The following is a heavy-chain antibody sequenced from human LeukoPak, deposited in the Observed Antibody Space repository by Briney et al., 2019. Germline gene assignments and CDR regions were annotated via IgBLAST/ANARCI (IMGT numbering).Heavy chain of an antibody. J-gene: IGHJ4*02. V-gene: IGHV3-15*01. D-gene: IGHD2-2*01. CDR1: GFTFSNAW. CDR2: IKSKTDGGTT. Sequence: GGSLRLSCAASGFTFSNAWMSWVRQAPGKGLEWVGRIKSKTDGGTTDYAAPVKGRFSISGDDSKNTLYLQMNSLKTEDTAVYHCTTGTHCTSSSCYELFDYWGQGTLVTVSS. CDR3: TTGTHCTSSSCYELFDY.